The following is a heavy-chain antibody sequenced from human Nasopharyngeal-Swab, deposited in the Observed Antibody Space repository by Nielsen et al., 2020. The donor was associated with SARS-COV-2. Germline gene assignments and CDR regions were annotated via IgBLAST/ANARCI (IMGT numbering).Heavy chain of an antibody. J-gene: IGHJ4*02. V-gene: IGHV3-73*01. CDR3: TTDFYFDY. CDR1: CFLFSASA. Sequence: GVLKISCAASCFLFSASAIHWVRQASGKGLEWVGRIGDKDHNYATTYGASVQGRFTISRDDSKNTAFLQMDSLKTEDTALYYCTTDFYFDYWGQGTLVTVSS. CDR2: IGDKDHNYAT.